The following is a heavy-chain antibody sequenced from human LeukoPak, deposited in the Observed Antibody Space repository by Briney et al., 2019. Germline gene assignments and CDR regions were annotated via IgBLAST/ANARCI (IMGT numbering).Heavy chain of an antibody. CDR2: ISGYNPNT. D-gene: IGHD3-3*01. CDR1: GYSFTSYG. J-gene: IGHJ6*03. Sequence: ASVKVSCKASGYSFTSYGISWVRQAPGQGLEWMGWISGYNPNTNYAQKVQGRVTMTTDTSTSTAYMELRSLRSDDTAVYYCARDPTYYDFWSAHTPDYYYYMDVWGKGTTVTVSS. V-gene: IGHV1-18*04. CDR3: ARDPTYYDFWSAHTPDYYYYMDV.